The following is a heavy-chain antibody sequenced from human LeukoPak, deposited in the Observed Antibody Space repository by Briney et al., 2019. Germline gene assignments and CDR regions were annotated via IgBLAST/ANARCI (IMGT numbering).Heavy chain of an antibody. J-gene: IGHJ4*02. D-gene: IGHD1-1*01. CDR2: IGSSGGNT. Sequence: GGSLRLSCAASGFTFTSYALTWVRQAPGKGLEWVSTIGSSGGNTNYADFVKGRFTISRDNSKNTLYLQVNSLRAEDTAMYYCAKDLSPYTSDRPCFDYWGQGTLVTVSS. CDR3: AKDLSPYTSDRPCFDY. CDR1: GFTFTSYA. V-gene: IGHV3-23*01.